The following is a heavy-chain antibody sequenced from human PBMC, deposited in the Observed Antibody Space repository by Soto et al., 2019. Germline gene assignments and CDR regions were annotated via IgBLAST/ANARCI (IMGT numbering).Heavy chain of an antibody. D-gene: IGHD2-2*01. CDR1: GGTFSSYA. J-gene: IGHJ4*02. CDR3: ARGGDCSSTSCSYPFDY. CDR2: IIPIFGTA. Sequence: QVQLVQSGAEVKKPGSSVKVSCKASGGTFSSYAISWVRQAPGQGLEWMGGIIPIFGTANYAQKFQGRVMITADESPSTAYMELSSLRAEDTAVYYCARGGDCSSTSCSYPFDYWGQGTLVTVSS. V-gene: IGHV1-69*01.